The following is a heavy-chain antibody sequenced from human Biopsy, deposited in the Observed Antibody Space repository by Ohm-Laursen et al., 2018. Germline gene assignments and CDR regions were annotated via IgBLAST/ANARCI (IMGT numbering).Heavy chain of an antibody. Sequence: GASVKVSCNASGGTFTNHAVGWVRRAPGQGLEWVGSSIPLFNTANYADKFQGRVTLTADKSTTTAYMELSSLRSEDTAIYYCARFPLGAYDDSGSYRAVEHWYFDLWGRGTLVTVSS. J-gene: IGHJ2*01. CDR2: SIPLFNTA. D-gene: IGHD3-22*01. CDR1: GGTFTNHA. V-gene: IGHV1-69*06. CDR3: ARFPLGAYDDSGSYRAVEHWYFDL.